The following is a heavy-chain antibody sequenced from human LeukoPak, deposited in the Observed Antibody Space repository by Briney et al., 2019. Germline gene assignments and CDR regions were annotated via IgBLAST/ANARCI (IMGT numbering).Heavy chain of an antibody. Sequence: SETLSLTCAVSGGSISSGGYSWSWIRQPPGKGLEWIGYIYHSGSTYYNPSLKSRVTISVDRSKNQFSLKLSSVTAADTAVYYCASVTGTRFDYWGQGTLVTVSS. CDR1: GGSISSGGYS. V-gene: IGHV4-30-2*01. CDR3: ASVTGTRFDY. J-gene: IGHJ4*02. D-gene: IGHD1-7*01. CDR2: IYHSGST.